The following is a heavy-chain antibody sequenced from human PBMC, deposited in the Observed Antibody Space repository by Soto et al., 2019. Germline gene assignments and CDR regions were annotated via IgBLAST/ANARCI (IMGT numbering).Heavy chain of an antibody. CDR2: MNPNRGNT. D-gene: IGHD3-10*01. CDR3: RRGPVRGWKKNYFDY. J-gene: IGHJ4*01. V-gene: IGHV1-8*01. CDR1: GYSFTSYD. Sequence: ASAKVPCKASGYSFTSYDINWVRQATGQGHEWKGWMNPNRGNTGYVQKLQGRVNMTRNTSISTAHMELSSLRYEDTAVYYYRRGPVRGWKKNYFDYLGHGTLVNVSS.